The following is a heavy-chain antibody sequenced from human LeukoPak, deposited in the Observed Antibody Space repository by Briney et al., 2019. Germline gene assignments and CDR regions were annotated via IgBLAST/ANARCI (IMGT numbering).Heavy chain of an antibody. CDR2: IYYSGNT. CDR1: GGSFSGYY. CDR3: ASGPDYYGSGSYYDY. Sequence: SETLSLTCAVYGGSFSGYYWSWSRQPTGKGLEWIGSIYYSGNTYYNPSLKSRVTISLDTSKNQFSLKLSSVTAADTAVYYCASGPDYYGSGSYYDYWGQGTLVTVSS. D-gene: IGHD3-10*01. J-gene: IGHJ4*02. V-gene: IGHV4-34*01.